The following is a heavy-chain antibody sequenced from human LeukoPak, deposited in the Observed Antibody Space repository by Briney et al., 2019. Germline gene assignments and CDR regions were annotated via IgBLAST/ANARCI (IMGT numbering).Heavy chain of an antibody. CDR2: INHSGST. J-gene: IGHJ4*02. V-gene: IGHV4-34*01. D-gene: IGHD2-2*01. Sequence: SETLSLTCAVYGGSFSGYYWSWIRQPPGEGLEWIGEINHSGSTNYNPSLKSRVTISVDTSKNQFSLKLSSVTAADTAVYYCARYGSSTSCPIDYWGQGTLVTVSS. CDR1: GGSFSGYY. CDR3: ARYGSSTSCPIDY.